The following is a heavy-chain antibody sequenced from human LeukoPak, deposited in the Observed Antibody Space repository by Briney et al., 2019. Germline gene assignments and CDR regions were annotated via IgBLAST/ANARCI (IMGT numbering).Heavy chain of an antibody. CDR1: GDSISSGYY. D-gene: IGHD3-22*01. Sequence: SETLSLTCTVSGDSISSGYYWGWIRQPPGEGLEWIGIIHHSGSTYYTPSLKSRVIISVDTSKNQFSLKLSSVTAADTAVYYCARVALYDSSAHNYFDYWGQGTLVTVSS. CDR3: ARVALYDSSAHNYFDY. J-gene: IGHJ4*02. CDR2: IHHSGST. V-gene: IGHV4-38-2*02.